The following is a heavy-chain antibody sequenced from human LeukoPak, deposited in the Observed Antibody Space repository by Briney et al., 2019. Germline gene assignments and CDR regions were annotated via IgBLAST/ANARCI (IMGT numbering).Heavy chain of an antibody. CDR2: IYSDGSST. V-gene: IGHV3-74*01. CDR1: GFTFSSYC. CDR3: ARVRGYSYGYFDY. Sequence: TGGSLRLSCAASGFTFSSYCRHWVRQAPGKGLVWVSRIYSDGSSTSYADSVKGRFTISRDNAKNTLYLQMNSLRAEDTAVYYCARVRGYSYGYFDYWGQGTMVTVSS. J-gene: IGHJ4*02. D-gene: IGHD5-18*01.